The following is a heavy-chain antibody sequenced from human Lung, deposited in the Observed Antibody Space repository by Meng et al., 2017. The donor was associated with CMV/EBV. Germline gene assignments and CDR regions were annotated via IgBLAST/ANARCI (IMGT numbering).Heavy chain of an antibody. CDR2: ISSSSTYI. Sequence: GGSLRLXCAASGFTFSDYSMNWVRQAPGKGLEWVSSISSSSTYIHYADSVKGRFTISRDNAKNSVYLQMNSLRAEDTAVYYCARDLYSGSYFGTGYYYGMNVWGQGTTVTVSS. CDR3: ARDLYSGSYFGTGYYYGMNV. J-gene: IGHJ6*02. V-gene: IGHV3-21*01. CDR1: GFTFSDYS. D-gene: IGHD1-26*01.